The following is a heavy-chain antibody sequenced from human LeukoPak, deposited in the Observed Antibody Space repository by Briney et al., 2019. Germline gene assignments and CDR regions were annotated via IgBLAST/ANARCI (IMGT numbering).Heavy chain of an antibody. J-gene: IGHJ4*02. CDR3: ARSIDRDACNFGY. CDR1: GGSIGSITYY. CDR2: LHYSGST. Sequence: SETLSLTCSASGGSIGSITYYWAWIRQPPGKGLEWIGSLHYSGSTDYNPSLKSRVTVSVDMSKNQFSLKLTSVTAADTAVYYCARSIDRDACNFGYWGQGTLVTVSS. V-gene: IGHV4-39*01. D-gene: IGHD5-24*01.